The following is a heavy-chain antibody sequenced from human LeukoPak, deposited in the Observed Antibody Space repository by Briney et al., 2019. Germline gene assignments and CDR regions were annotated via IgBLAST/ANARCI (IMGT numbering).Heavy chain of an antibody. CDR2: INPNSGGT. CDR3: VRLTTTVTSFDY. J-gene: IGHJ4*02. CDR1: GYTFTGYY. V-gene: IGHV1-2*02. D-gene: IGHD4-17*01. Sequence: ASVKVSCKASGYTFTGYYMHWVRQAPGQGLEWMGWINPNSGGTNYAQKFQGRVTMTRDTSISTAYMELSRLRFEDTAVYYCVRLTTTVTSFDYWGQGTLVTVSS.